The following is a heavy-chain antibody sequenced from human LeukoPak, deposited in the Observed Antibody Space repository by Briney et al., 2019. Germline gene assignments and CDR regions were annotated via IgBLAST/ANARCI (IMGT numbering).Heavy chain of an antibody. D-gene: IGHD3-16*02. CDR2: INAGNGNT. J-gene: IGHJ4*02. CDR3: ARGPHYDYVWGSYQDY. V-gene: IGHV1-3*01. Sequence: EASVKVSCKASGYTFTSYAMHWVRQAPGQRLEWMGWINAGNGNTKYSQKFQGRVTITRDTSASTAYMELSSLRSGDTAVYYCARGPHYDYVWGSYQDYWGQGTLVTVSS. CDR1: GYTFTSYA.